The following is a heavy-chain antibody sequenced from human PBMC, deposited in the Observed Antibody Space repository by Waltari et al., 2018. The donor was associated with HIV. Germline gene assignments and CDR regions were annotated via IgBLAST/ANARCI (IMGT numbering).Heavy chain of an antibody. CDR2: IYHSGRT. CDR3: ARVYYYDSSGLGAFDI. J-gene: IGHJ3*02. D-gene: IGHD3-22*01. Sequence: QVQLQESGPGLVKPSETLSLTCAVSGYSISSGYYWGWIRQPPGKGLEWIGSIYHSGRTSNNPSLKSRVTISVDTSKNQFSLKLSSVTAADTAVYYCARVYYYDSSGLGAFDIWGQGTMVTVSS. CDR1: GYSISSGYY. V-gene: IGHV4-38-2*01.